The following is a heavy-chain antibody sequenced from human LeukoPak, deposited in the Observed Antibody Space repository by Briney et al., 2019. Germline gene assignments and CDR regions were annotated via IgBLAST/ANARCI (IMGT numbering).Heavy chain of an antibody. V-gene: IGHV4-39*07. J-gene: IGHJ4*02. Sequence: SETLSLTCTVSGGSISDYYRGWIRQPPGKGLEWIGSIYYSGSTYYNPSLKSRVTISVDTSKNQFSLKLSSVTAADTAVYYCARVGITFGGVIVIRPNYFDYWGQGTLVTVSS. CDR1: GGSISDYY. CDR3: ARVGITFGGVIVIRPNYFDY. D-gene: IGHD3-16*02. CDR2: IYYSGST.